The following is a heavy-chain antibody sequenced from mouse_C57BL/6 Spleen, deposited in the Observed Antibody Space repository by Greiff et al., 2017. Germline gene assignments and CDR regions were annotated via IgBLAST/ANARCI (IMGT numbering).Heavy chain of an antibody. CDR1: GYTFTSYW. D-gene: IGHD1-1*01. V-gene: IGHV1-53*01. CDR2: INPSNGGP. J-gene: IGHJ1*03. Sequence: QVQLQQPGTELVKPGASVKLSCKASGYTFTSYWMHWVKQRPGQGLEWIGNINPSNGGPNYNEKFKSKATLTVDKSSSTAYMQLSSLTSEDSAVSYCARDYYGSSYWYFDVWGTGTTVTVSS. CDR3: ARDYYGSSYWYFDV.